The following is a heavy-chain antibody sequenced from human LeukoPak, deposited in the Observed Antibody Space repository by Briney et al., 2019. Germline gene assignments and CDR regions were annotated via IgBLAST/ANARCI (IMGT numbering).Heavy chain of an antibody. CDR2: INPSGGST. CDR1: GYSFTSYY. CDR3: ARIRVLGINDAFDI. Sequence: ASVKVSCKASGYSFTSYYIHWVRQAPGQGLEWMGIINPSGGSTTYAQKFQGRVTMTRDTPTSTVYMELSSLISEDTAVYYCARIRVLGINDAFDIWGQGTMVTVSS. J-gene: IGHJ3*02. V-gene: IGHV1-46*01. D-gene: IGHD7-27*01.